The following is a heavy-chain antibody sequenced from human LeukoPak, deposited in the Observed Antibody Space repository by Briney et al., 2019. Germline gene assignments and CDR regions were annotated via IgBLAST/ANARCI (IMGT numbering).Heavy chain of an antibody. J-gene: IGHJ4*02. Sequence: GGSLRLSCAASGFTFSSYAMSWVRQAQGKGLEWVSAISGSGGSTYYADSVKGRFTISRKNSKNTLYLQMNSLRAEDTAVYYCAKDELLWFGELAGIPYWGQGTLVTVSS. V-gene: IGHV3-23*01. D-gene: IGHD3-10*01. CDR2: ISGSGGST. CDR3: AKDELLWFGELAGIPY. CDR1: GFTFSSYA.